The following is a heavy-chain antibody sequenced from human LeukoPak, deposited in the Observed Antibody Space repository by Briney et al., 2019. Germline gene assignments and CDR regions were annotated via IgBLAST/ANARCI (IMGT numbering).Heavy chain of an antibody. J-gene: IGHJ4*02. CDR1: GYIFTNYA. CDR2: IIPILGIA. D-gene: IGHD6-13*01. V-gene: IGHV1-69*04. CDR3: ARSIAAAGIFDY. Sequence: SVKVSCKASGYIFTNYAISWVRQAPGQGLEWMGRIIPILGIANYAQKFQGRVTITADKSTSTAYMELSSLRSEDTAVYYCARSIAAAGIFDYWGQGTLVTVSS.